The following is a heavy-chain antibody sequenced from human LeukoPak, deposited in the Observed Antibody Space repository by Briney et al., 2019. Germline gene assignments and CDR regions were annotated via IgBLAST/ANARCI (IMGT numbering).Heavy chain of an antibody. CDR3: ARYPHCDILTGYYFPVGWFDP. CDR2: IYPGDSDT. V-gene: IGHV5-51*01. D-gene: IGHD3-9*01. CDR1: GYSFTSYW. Sequence: GESLKISCKGSGYSFTSYWIVWVRQMPGKGLEWMGIIYPGDSDTRYSPSFQGQVTISAEKSIRTAYLQWSSLKASDTAMYYCARYPHCDILTGYYFPVGWFDPWGQGTLVTVSS. J-gene: IGHJ5*02.